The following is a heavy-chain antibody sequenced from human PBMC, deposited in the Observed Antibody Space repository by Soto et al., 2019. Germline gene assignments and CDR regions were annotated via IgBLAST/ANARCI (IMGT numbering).Heavy chain of an antibody. CDR3: ARGFWSGYSYNWFDP. CDR2: IIPIFGTA. CDR1: GVTFSSYA. Sequence: SVKVSCKASGVTFSSYAISWVRQAPGQGLEWMGGIIPIFGTANYAQKFQGRVTITADESTSTAYMELSSLRSEDTAVYYCARGFWSGYSYNWFDPRGKGTLVTVSS. V-gene: IGHV1-69*13. D-gene: IGHD3-3*01. J-gene: IGHJ5*02.